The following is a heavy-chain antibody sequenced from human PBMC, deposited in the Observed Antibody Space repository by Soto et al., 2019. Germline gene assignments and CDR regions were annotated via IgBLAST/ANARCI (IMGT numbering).Heavy chain of an antibody. V-gene: IGHV4-31*03. CDR1: GGSISSGGYY. CDR3: ARETAGRQQLDFDY. D-gene: IGHD6-13*01. Sequence: KTSETLSLTCTVSGGSISSGGYYWSWIRQHPGKGLEWIGYIYYSGSTYYNPSLKSRVTISVDTSKNQFSLKLSSVTAADTAVYYCARETAGRQQLDFDYWGQGTLVTVSS. J-gene: IGHJ4*02. CDR2: IYYSGST.